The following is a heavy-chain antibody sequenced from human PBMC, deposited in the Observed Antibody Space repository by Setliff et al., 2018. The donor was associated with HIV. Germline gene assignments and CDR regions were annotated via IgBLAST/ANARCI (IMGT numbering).Heavy chain of an antibody. CDR3: AREADGIDF. Sequence: TSETLSLTCTVSGGSITSSTYYWGWIRQPPGKGLEWIGTVHYTGNTYHNPSLKSRVTISVEVSKNQISLKLTAVTAADSAVYYCAREADGIDFWGQGTLVTVSS. CDR1: GGSITSSTYY. J-gene: IGHJ4*02. V-gene: IGHV4-39*02. CDR2: VHYTGNT. D-gene: IGHD2-15*01.